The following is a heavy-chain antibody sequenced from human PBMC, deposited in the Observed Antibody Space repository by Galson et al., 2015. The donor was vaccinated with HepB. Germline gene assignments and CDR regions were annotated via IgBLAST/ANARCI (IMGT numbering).Heavy chain of an antibody. CDR1: GFTFSSYG. D-gene: IGHD6-19*01. Sequence: SLRLSCAASGFTFSSYGMHWVRQAPGKGLEWVAVISYDGSNKYYADSVKGRFTISRDNSKNTLYLQMNSLRAEDTAVYYCAKQYSSGWYEAFDYWGQGTLVTVSS. CDR3: AKQYSSGWYEAFDY. V-gene: IGHV3-30*18. J-gene: IGHJ4*02. CDR2: ISYDGSNK.